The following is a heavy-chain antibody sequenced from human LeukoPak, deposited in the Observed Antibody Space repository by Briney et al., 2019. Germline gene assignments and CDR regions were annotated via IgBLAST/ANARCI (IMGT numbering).Heavy chain of an antibody. V-gene: IGHV3-23*01. CDR1: GFTFSSYA. Sequence: GGSLRLSCAASGFTFSSYAMSWVRQAPGKGLEWVSAISGSGGSTYYADSVKGRFTISRDNSKNTVHLQMNSLRAEDTAVYYCAKELRYGDYSSDYWGQGTLVTVSS. D-gene: IGHD4-17*01. CDR2: ISGSGGST. J-gene: IGHJ4*02. CDR3: AKELRYGDYSSDY.